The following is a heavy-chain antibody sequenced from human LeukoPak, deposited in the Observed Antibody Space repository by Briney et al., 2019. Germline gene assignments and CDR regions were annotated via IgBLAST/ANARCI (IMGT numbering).Heavy chain of an antibody. V-gene: IGHV3-30*02. J-gene: IGHJ6*03. CDR1: GFTFTDYG. CDR3: AKAHSSGLSYNYYYYIDV. CDR2: IRYDGDNK. Sequence: GGSLRLSCAASGFTFTDYGMHWVRQAPGKGLEWVTFIRYDGDNKYYADSVKGRFTISRDNSKNTLYLQMNSVRAEDTALYYCAKAHSSGLSYNYYYYIDVWGNGTSVTVSS. D-gene: IGHD6-25*01.